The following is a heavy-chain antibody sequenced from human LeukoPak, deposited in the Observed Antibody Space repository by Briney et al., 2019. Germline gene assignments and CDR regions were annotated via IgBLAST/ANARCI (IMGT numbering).Heavy chain of an antibody. V-gene: IGHV1-3*03. CDR1: GYTFTSYA. CDR2: INAGNGNT. J-gene: IGHJ5*02. Sequence: ASVKVSCKASGYTFTSYAMHWVRQAPGQTLEWIGGINAGNGNTKYSQEFQGRVTITRDTSASTAYMELSSLRFEDMAVYYCARGPIAARYNWFDPWGQGTLVTVSS. CDR3: ARGPIAARYNWFDP. D-gene: IGHD6-6*01.